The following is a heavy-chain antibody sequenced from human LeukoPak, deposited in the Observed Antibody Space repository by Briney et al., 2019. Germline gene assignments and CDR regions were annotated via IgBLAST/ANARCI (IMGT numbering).Heavy chain of an antibody. CDR1: GGSISSSSYY. D-gene: IGHD4-11*01. Sequence: SETLSLTCTVSGGSISSSSYYWGWIRQPPGKGLEWIGSIYYSGSTYYNPSLKSRVTISVDTSKNQFSLKLSSVTAADTAVYYCARPDYSNPHAFDIWGQGTMVTVSS. CDR3: ARPDYSNPHAFDI. J-gene: IGHJ3*02. CDR2: IYYSGST. V-gene: IGHV4-39*01.